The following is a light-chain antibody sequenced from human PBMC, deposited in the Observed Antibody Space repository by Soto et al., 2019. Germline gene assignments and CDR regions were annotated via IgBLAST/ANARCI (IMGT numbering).Light chain of an antibody. CDR2: DVS. CDR1: SSDVGSYNY. Sequence: QSVLTQPASVSGSPGQSITISCTGTSSDVGSYNYVSWYQHHPGKAPKLMIYDVSNRPSGVSNRLSGSKSGNTASLSISGLQPEDEADYYCSSYRTSITRQIVCGTGTKVTDL. J-gene: IGLJ1*01. CDR3: SSYRTSITRQIV. V-gene: IGLV2-14*03.